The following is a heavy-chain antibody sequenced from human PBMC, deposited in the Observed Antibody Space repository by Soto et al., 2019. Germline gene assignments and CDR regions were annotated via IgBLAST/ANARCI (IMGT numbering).Heavy chain of an antibody. CDR2: IYYSGST. CDR3: ARDRRVRGVIRLGDV. V-gene: IGHV4-59*01. CDR1: GGSISSYY. J-gene: IGHJ6*02. D-gene: IGHD3-10*01. Sequence: ASETLSLTCTVSGGSISSYYWSWIRQPPGKGLEWIAYIYYSGSTNYNPSLKSRVTISVDTSKNQFSLKLSSVTAADTAVYYCARDRRVRGVIRLGDVWGQGTTVTVSS.